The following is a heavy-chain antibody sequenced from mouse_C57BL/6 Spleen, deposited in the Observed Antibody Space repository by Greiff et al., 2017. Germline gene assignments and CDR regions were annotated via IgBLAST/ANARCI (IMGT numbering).Heavy chain of an antibody. CDR3: ARGMVTTWEPPFAY. V-gene: IGHV1-64*01. Sequence: QVQLQQPGAELVKPGASVKLSCKASGYTFTSYWMHWVKQRPGQGLEWIGMIHPNSGSTNYNEKFKSKATLTVDKSSRTAYMQLSRLNSEGSAVYYWARGMVTTWEPPFAYWGQGTLVTVSA. CDR2: IHPNSGST. J-gene: IGHJ3*01. CDR1: GYTFTSYW. D-gene: IGHD2-2*01.